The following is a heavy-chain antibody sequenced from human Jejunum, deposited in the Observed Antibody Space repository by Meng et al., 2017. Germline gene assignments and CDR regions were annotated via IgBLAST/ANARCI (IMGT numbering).Heavy chain of an antibody. V-gene: IGHV4-4*02. CDR1: GASISSTRW. Sequence: SEPLSLTCAVSGASISSTRWWSWVRQPPGEGLEWIGEIHHSGNINYNPSLKGRVTISMDTSKNQFSLKLNSVTAADTAVYYCASSGWIYWGQGTPVTVSS. J-gene: IGHJ4*02. CDR3: ASSGWIY. D-gene: IGHD6-19*01. CDR2: IHHSGNI.